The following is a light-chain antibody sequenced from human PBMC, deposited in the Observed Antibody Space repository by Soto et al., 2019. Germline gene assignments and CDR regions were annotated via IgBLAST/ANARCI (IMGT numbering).Light chain of an antibody. CDR2: GAF. CDR3: QQAKSLPYT. V-gene: IGKV1-12*01. CDR1: QDIDRW. Sequence: DIQMTQSPSSVSVSVGDRDIITCRASQDIDRWLAWYQQRPGKAPKLLLYGAFNLQSGVPSRFSGSGSGTDYTLTISSLQPEDFATYYCQQAKSLPYTFGQGTKLEIK. J-gene: IGKJ2*01.